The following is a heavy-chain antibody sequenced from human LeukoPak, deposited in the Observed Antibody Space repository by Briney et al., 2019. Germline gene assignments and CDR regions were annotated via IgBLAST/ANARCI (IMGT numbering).Heavy chain of an antibody. CDR3: TRGWIVVVRYYFDY. V-gene: IGHV3-49*03. D-gene: IGHD3-22*01. Sequence: PGGSLRLSCAASGFTFSSYSMNWFRQAPGKGLEWVGFIRSKAYGGTTEYAASVKGRFTISRDDSKSIAYLQMNSLKTEDTAVYYCTRGWIVVVRYYFDYWGQGTLVTVSS. J-gene: IGHJ4*02. CDR1: GFTFSSYS. CDR2: IRSKAYGGTT.